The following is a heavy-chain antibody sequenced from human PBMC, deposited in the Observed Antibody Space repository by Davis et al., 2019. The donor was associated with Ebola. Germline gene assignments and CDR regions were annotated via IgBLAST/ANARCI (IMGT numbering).Heavy chain of an antibody. Sequence: SVKVFCKASGGTFSSYAISWVRQAPGQGLEWMGGIIPILGIANYAQKFQGRVTITADESTSTAYMELSSLRSEDTAVYYCASPLSGYSSGWYGYWGQGTLVTVSS. CDR1: GGTFSSYA. CDR3: ASPLSGYSSGWYGY. CDR2: IIPILGIA. V-gene: IGHV1-69*10. J-gene: IGHJ4*02. D-gene: IGHD6-19*01.